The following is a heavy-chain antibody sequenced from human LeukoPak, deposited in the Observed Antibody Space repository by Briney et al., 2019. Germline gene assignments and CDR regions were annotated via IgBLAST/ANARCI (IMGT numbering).Heavy chain of an antibody. CDR2: MKPNSGNT. J-gene: IGHJ4*02. Sequence: ASVKVSCKASAYSFSSYDSSWVRQAPGQGLEWMGLMKPNSGNTDSAQKFQGRITMTTNTSIETAYMELSSLRSEDTAVYYCARPGAAAGFAYWGQGTLVTVSS. V-gene: IGHV1-8*01. CDR1: AYSFSSYD. D-gene: IGHD6-13*01. CDR3: ARPGAAAGFAY.